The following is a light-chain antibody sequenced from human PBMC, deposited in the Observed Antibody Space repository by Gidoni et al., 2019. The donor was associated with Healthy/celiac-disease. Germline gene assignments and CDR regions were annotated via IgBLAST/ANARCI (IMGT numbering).Light chain of an antibody. V-gene: IGKV1D-8*01. CDR2: AAS. CDR3: QQYYSFPRT. J-gene: IGKJ1*01. CDR1: HGISSY. Sequence: VIWMPQSPSLLSASTGDRVTISCRMSHGISSYLAWYKQQPGKAPELLIYAASTLQIGVPSRFSGCGAGSDFTLTISCLQAEDFSTYYCQQYYSFPRTFGQGTKVEIK.